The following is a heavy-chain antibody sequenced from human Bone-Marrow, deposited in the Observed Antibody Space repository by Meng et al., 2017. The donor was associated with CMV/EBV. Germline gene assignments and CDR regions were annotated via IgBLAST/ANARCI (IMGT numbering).Heavy chain of an antibody. Sequence: GGSLRLSCAASGFTFSSYWMSWVRQAPGKGLEWVANIKQDGSEKYYVDSVTGRFTISRDNSKNTVYVQMNSLRAEDTAVYYCARSPRGGRSGWYDYFDAWGPGKLVNVSS. D-gene: IGHD6-19*01. CDR1: GFTFSSYW. J-gene: IGHJ4*02. CDR3: ARSPRGGRSGWYDYFDA. V-gene: IGHV3-7*01. CDR2: IKQDGSEK.